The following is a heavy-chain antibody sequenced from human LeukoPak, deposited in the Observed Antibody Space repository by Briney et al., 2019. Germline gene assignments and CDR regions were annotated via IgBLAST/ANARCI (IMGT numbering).Heavy chain of an antibody. Sequence: SETLSLTCTVSGGSISSYYWSWIRQPPGKGLEWIGYIYYSGSTNYNPSLKSRVTISVDTSKNQFSLKLSSVTAADTAVYYCAHTRSGVGHYYYYYYMDVWGKGTTVTVSS. CDR3: AHTRSGVGHYYYYYYMDV. CDR1: GGSISSYY. V-gene: IGHV4-59*01. J-gene: IGHJ6*03. CDR2: IYYSGST.